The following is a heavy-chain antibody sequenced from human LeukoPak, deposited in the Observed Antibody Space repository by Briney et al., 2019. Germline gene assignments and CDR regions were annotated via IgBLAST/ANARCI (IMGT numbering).Heavy chain of an antibody. CDR2: INHSGST. J-gene: IGHJ6*02. D-gene: IGHD3-16*01. CDR1: GGSFSSYY. CDR3: ARGPRGEVSFGDYYYYYGMDV. Sequence: PSETLSLTCAVYGGSFSSYYWSWIRQPPGKGLEWIGEINHSGSTNYNPSLKSRVTISVDTSKNQFSLKLSSVTAADTAVYYCARGPRGEVSFGDYYYYYGMDVWGQGTTVTVSS. V-gene: IGHV4-34*01.